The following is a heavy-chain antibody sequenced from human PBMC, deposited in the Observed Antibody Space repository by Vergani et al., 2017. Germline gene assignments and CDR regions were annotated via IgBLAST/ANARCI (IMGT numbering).Heavy chain of an antibody. Sequence: QVQLQESGPGLVKPSQTLSLTCTVSGGSISSGDYYWSWIRQPPGKGLEWIGYIYYSGSTYYDPSLKSRVTISVDTSKNQFYLKLSSVTAADTAVYYCARGRRDDSSGYYYYYGMDVWGQGTTVTVSS. D-gene: IGHD3-22*01. CDR2: IYYSGST. CDR3: ARGRRDDSSGYYYYYGMDV. CDR1: GGSISSGDYY. J-gene: IGHJ6*02. V-gene: IGHV4-30-4*01.